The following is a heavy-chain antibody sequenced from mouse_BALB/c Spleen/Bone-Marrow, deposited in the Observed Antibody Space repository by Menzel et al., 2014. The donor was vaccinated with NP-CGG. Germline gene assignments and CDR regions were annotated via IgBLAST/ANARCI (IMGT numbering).Heavy chain of an antibody. CDR2: IWRGGST. CDR1: GFSLTSYG. D-gene: IGHD2-1*01. V-gene: IGHV2-5-1*01. CDR3: AKRGNYGYFDY. J-gene: IGHJ2*01. Sequence: QVQLQQSGPSLVQPSQSLSMTCTVSGFSLTSYGAHWVRQSPGKGLEWLGVIWRGGSTDYNAAFMSRLSITKDNSKSQVFFKMNSLQADDTAIYYCAKRGNYGYFDYWGQGTTLTVSS.